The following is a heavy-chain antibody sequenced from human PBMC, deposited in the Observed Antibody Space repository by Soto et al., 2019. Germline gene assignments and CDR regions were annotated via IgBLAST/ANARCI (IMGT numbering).Heavy chain of an antibody. CDR3: AGRYYYDSSGYPFDY. Sequence: VGSLRLSCAASGFTFSSYAMSWVRQAPGKGLEWVSAISGSGGSTYYADSVKGRFTISRDNSKNTLYLQMNSLRAEDTAVYYCAGRYYYDSSGYPFDYWGQGTLVTVSS. V-gene: IGHV3-23*01. CDR1: GFTFSSYA. J-gene: IGHJ4*02. CDR2: ISGSGGST. D-gene: IGHD3-22*01.